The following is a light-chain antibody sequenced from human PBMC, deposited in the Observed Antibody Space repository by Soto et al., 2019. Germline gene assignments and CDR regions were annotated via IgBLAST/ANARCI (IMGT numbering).Light chain of an antibody. CDR1: QSVSSTF. CDR2: GAS. J-gene: IGKJ1*01. V-gene: IGKV3-20*01. CDR3: QQFNSSVT. Sequence: EIVLTQSPGSLSLSPGERATLSCRASQSVSSTFFAWYQQRPGQAPRLLMYGASSRATGIPERFSGSGSGTDFPLTISRLEPEDFVVYYCQQFNSSVTFGQGTKVEIK.